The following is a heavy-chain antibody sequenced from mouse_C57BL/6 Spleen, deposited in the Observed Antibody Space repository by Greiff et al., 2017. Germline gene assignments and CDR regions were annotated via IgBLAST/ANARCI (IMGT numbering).Heavy chain of an antibody. J-gene: IGHJ2*01. V-gene: IGHV3-6*01. Sequence: DVKLQESGPGLVKPSQSLSLTCSVTGYSITSGYYWNWIRQFPGNKLEWMGYISYDGSNNYNPSLKNRISITRDTSKNQFFLKLNSVTTEDTATYYCARDVYYGSSFDYWGQGTTLTVSS. CDR1: GYSITSGYY. CDR3: ARDVYYGSSFDY. D-gene: IGHD1-1*01. CDR2: ISYDGSN.